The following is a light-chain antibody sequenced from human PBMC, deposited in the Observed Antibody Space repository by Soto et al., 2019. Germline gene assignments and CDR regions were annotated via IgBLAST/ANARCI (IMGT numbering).Light chain of an antibody. V-gene: IGLV3-1*01. CDR1: ELGNKY. J-gene: IGLJ3*02. CDR2: QDN. CDR3: QAWDNTVV. Sequence: SYELTQPPSVSVSPGQTASITCSGDELGNKYASWYQQRPGQSPILVIFQDNRRTSGIPERFSGSNSGNTATLTISGTQAVDEADYFCQAWDNTVVFGGGTKLTVL.